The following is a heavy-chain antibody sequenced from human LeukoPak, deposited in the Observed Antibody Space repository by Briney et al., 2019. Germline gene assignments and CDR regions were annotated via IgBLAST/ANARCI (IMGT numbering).Heavy chain of an antibody. CDR3: ARAPIRRSYSSGWYRRFDY. CDR1: GGSISSSGYY. CDR2: INHSGST. Sequence: SETLSLTCTVSGGSISSSGYYWGWIRQPPGKGMEWIGEINHSGSTNYNPSLKSRVTISVDTSKNQFSLKLSSVTAADTAVYYCARAPIRRSYSSGWYRRFDYWGQGTLVTVSS. J-gene: IGHJ4*02. D-gene: IGHD6-19*01. V-gene: IGHV4-39*07.